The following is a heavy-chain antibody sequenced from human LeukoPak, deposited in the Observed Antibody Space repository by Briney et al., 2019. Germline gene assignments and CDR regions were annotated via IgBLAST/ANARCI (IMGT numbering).Heavy chain of an antibody. CDR3: TRRYFDL. V-gene: IGHV3-7*01. J-gene: IGHJ4*02. CDR1: GFTFSSYW. CDR2: IKQDGTEK. Sequence: QPGESLRLSCSASGFTFSSYWMGWVRQAPGKGLEWVANIKQDGTEKYYVDSVKGRFTISRDNAKNSLYLQMNSLRAEDAAVYYCTRRYFDLWGQGTLVTVSS.